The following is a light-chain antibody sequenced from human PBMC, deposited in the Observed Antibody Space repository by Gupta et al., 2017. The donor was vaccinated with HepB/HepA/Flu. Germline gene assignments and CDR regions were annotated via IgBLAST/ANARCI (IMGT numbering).Light chain of an antibody. Sequence: EIVMTQSPATLSVSPGERATLSCRASQSVGSNLAWYQQKPGQAPRLVIYGASTRATAFPARFSGSGSGTEFTLTISSLQSEDFAVYYCNQYNNWPLTFGGGTKVEIK. J-gene: IGKJ4*01. CDR2: GAS. CDR1: QSVGSN. CDR3: NQYNNWPLT. V-gene: IGKV3-15*01.